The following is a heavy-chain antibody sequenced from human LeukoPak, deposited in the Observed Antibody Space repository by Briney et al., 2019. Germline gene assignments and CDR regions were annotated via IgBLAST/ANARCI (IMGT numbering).Heavy chain of an antibody. CDR3: VRGLLGPDY. J-gene: IGHJ4*02. Sequence: PGGSLRLSCAASGFTFNSYWMHWVRQAPGEGLVWVSRIDNDGTNIVYADSVKGRFTISRDNAKNRLYLEMNSLRAEDTAVHYCVRGLLGPDYWGQGTLVIVSS. CDR2: IDNDGTNI. CDR1: GFTFNSYW. V-gene: IGHV3-74*03. D-gene: IGHD7-27*01.